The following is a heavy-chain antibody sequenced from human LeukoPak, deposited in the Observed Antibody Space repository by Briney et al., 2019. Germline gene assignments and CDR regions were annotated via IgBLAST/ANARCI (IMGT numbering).Heavy chain of an antibody. CDR3: AKDTYYYDSSGYDLFDY. CDR1: GFTFSSYA. Sequence: GGSLRLSCAASGFTFSSYAMSWVRQAPGKGLEWVSAISGSGGSTYYANSVKGRFTISRDNSKNTLYLQMNSLRAEDTAVYYCAKDTYYYDSSGYDLFDYWGQGTLVTVSS. D-gene: IGHD3-22*01. V-gene: IGHV3-23*01. J-gene: IGHJ4*02. CDR2: ISGSGGST.